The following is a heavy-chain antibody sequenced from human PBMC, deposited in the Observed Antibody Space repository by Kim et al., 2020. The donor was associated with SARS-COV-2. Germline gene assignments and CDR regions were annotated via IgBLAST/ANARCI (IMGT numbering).Heavy chain of an antibody. CDR1: GFSLSTSGMC. CDR3: ARIRWELLGSYYYGMDV. V-gene: IGHV2-70*01. J-gene: IGHJ6*02. D-gene: IGHD1-26*01. Sequence: SGPTLVNPTQTLTLTCTFSGFSLSTSGMCVSWIRQPPGKALEWLALIDWDDDKYYSTSLKTRLTISKDTSKNQVVLTMTNMDPVDTATYYCARIRWELLGSYYYGMDVWGQRTTVTVSS. CDR2: IDWDDDK.